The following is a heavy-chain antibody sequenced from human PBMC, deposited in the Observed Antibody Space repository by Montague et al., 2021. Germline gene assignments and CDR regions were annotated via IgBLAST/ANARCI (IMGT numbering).Heavy chain of an antibody. CDR2: LYYSGNS. Sequence: SETLSLTCTVSGASITSNIYYWGWTRQSPGKGLEWIGSLYYSGNSFYQPSLKSRITMAVDTSKNQFSLKLSSVTAADTAIYYCARVFSSWYVGWFDPWGQGTLATVSS. CDR3: ARVFSSWYVGWFDP. V-gene: IGHV4-39*07. D-gene: IGHD6-13*01. CDR1: GASITSNIYY. J-gene: IGHJ5*02.